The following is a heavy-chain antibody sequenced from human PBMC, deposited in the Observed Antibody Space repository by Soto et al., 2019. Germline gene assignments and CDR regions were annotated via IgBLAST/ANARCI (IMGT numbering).Heavy chain of an antibody. CDR1: GYTFTGYY. CDR3: ARGSRQLARDYYYYGMDV. D-gene: IGHD6-13*01. Sequence: ASVKVSCKASGYTFTGYYMHWVRQAPGQGLEWMGWINPNSGGTNYAQKFQGWVTMTRDTSISTAYMELSRLRSDDTAVYYCARGSRQLARDYYYYGMDVWGQGTTVTVSS. V-gene: IGHV1-2*04. CDR2: INPNSGGT. J-gene: IGHJ6*02.